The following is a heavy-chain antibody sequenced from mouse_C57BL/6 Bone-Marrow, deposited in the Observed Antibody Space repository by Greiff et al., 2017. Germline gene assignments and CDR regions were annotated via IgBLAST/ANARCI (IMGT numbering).Heavy chain of an antibody. CDR1: GYTFTSYW. V-gene: IGHV1-69*01. J-gene: IGHJ4*01. CDR2: IDPSDSYT. Sequence: VQLQQPGAELVMPGASVKLSCKASGYTFTSYWMHWVKQRPGQGLEWIGEIDPSDSYTNYNQKFKGKSTLTVDKSSSTAYMQLSSLTSEDSAVYYGARCGYYAMDYWGQGTSVTVSS. CDR3: ARCGYYAMDY.